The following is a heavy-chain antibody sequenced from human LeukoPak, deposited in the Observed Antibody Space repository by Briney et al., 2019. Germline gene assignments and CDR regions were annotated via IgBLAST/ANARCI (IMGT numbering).Heavy chain of an antibody. CDR2: INAGNGNT. V-gene: IGHV1-3*01. CDR3: ASETQPLFGSIDAFDI. CDR1: GYTFTSYA. J-gene: IGHJ3*02. Sequence: ASVKVSCKASGYTFTSYAMHWVRQAPGQRLEWMGWINAGNGNTKYSQKFQGRVTMTRDTSISTAYMELSSLRSEDTAVYYCASETQPLFGSIDAFDIWGQGTMVTVSS. D-gene: IGHD3-10*02.